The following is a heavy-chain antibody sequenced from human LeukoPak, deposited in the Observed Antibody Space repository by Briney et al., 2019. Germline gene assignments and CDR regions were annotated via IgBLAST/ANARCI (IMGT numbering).Heavy chain of an antibody. J-gene: IGHJ4*02. Sequence: GGSLRLSCAASGFTFSNYAMSWVRQAPGKGLEWVSGISGSGGSTYYADSVKGRFTISRDNAKNSLYLQMNSLRAEDTAVYYCARDCYGSGSYHYWGQGTLVTVSS. CDR3: ARDCYGSGSYHY. CDR2: ISGSGGST. D-gene: IGHD3-10*01. V-gene: IGHV3-23*01. CDR1: GFTFSNYA.